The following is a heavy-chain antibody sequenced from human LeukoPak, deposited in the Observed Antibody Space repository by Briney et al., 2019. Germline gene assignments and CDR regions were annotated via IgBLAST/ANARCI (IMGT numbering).Heavy chain of an antibody. CDR3: AKGGIAVAGTSYYYYMDV. D-gene: IGHD6-19*01. CDR1: GFTFSSYG. J-gene: IGHJ6*03. V-gene: IGHV3-23*01. CDR2: ISGSGVGT. Sequence: PGGSLRLSCAASGFTFSSYGMSWVRQAPGKGLEWVSAISGSGVGTHYADSVKGRFTISRDNSKNTLYVQMHSLRAEDTAVYYCAKGGIAVAGTSYYYYMDVWGKGTTVTISS.